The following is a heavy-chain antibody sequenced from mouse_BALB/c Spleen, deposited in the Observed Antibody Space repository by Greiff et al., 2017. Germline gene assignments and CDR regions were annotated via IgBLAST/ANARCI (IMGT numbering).Heavy chain of an antibody. CDR2: ISSGGST. V-gene: IGHV5-6-5*01. CDR1: GFTFSSYA. CDR3: ARDAWFAY. Sequence: EVHLVESGGGLVKPGGSLKLSCAASGFTFSSYAMSWVRQTPEKRLEWVASISSGGSTYYPDSVKGRFTISRDNARNILYLQMSSLRSEDTAMYYCARDAWFAYWGQGTLVTVSA. J-gene: IGHJ3*01.